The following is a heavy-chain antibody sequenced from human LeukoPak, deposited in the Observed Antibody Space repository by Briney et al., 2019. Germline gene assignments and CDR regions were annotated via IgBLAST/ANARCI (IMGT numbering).Heavy chain of an antibody. CDR2: IHHSGRT. D-gene: IGHD3-3*01. CDR3: ARDHLANLASRLFDP. CDR1: SRSFTGYY. J-gene: IGHJ5*02. Sequence: SETLSRTCAVYSRSFTGYYWGWIRQPPGKGLEWIGSIHHSGRTYYNPSLKSRVTISVDTSKNQFSLKLSSVTAADTAVYYCARDHLANLASRLFDPWGQGTLVTVSS. V-gene: IGHV4-38-2*02.